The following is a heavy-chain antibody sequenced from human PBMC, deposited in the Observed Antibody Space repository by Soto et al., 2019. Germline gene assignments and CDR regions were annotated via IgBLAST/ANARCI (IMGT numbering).Heavy chain of an antibody. Sequence: QVQLVQSGAEVKKPGASVKVSCKASGYTFTSYDINWVRQATGQGLEWMGRMNPNSGNTGYAQKVQGISNMTSNTAISTAYMELSSLRYEDTAVYYCARGYDSSGYYDYWGQGTLVTVSS. CDR3: ARGYDSSGYYDY. CDR1: GYTFTSYD. CDR2: MNPNSGNT. D-gene: IGHD3-22*01. V-gene: IGHV1-8*01. J-gene: IGHJ4*02.